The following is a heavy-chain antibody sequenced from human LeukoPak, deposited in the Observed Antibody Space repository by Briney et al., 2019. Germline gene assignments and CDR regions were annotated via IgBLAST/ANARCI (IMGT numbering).Heavy chain of an antibody. J-gene: IGHJ5*02. CDR2: IYYSGST. CDR1: GGSISSSSYY. CDR3: AGRIAAAGKGFDP. V-gene: IGHV4-39*07. D-gene: IGHD6-13*01. Sequence: PSETLSLTCTVSGGSISSSSYYWGWIRQPPGKGLEWIGTIYYSGSTYYNPSLKSRVTISADTSKNQFSLKLNSVTAADTAVYYCAGRIAAAGKGFDPWGQGTLVTVSS.